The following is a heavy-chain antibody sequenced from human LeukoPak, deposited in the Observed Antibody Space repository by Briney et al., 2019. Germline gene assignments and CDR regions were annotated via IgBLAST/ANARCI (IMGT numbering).Heavy chain of an antibody. CDR1: GGSISSYY. CDR2: IYSSGDT. Sequence: PSETLSLTCNVSGGSISSYYWNWIRQPPGKGLEWIGYIYSSGDTNYNPSLKSRVIISVDTSKNQFSLKVMSVTAADTAVYYCARGVAAAGMEAYAFDIWGQGTMVTVSS. CDR3: ARGVAAAGMEAYAFDI. D-gene: IGHD6-13*01. J-gene: IGHJ3*02. V-gene: IGHV4-59*12.